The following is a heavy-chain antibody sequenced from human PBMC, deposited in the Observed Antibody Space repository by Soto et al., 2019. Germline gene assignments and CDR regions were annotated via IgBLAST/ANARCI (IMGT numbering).Heavy chain of an antibody. Sequence: SETLSLTSPVSAGAIIRGKSYSLCWMRCPPGKGLEWIGSISHTGSTSYNPSLKGRVTMSVDKSKNQFSLKLSSVTAADMAVYYCSSAVAPYVGTWFDLSGQGPLVTLSS. CDR1: AGAIIRGKSYS. CDR3: SSAVAPYVGTWFDL. CDR2: ISHTGST. D-gene: IGHD2-15*01. V-gene: IGHV4-30-2*01. J-gene: IGHJ5*02.